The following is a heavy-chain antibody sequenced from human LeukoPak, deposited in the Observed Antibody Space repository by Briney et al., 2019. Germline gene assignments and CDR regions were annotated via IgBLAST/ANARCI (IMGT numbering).Heavy chain of an antibody. Sequence: ASLKVSCKASGGTFTSYAISWVRDAPEQRLWCMGRIFPILGIANYAQKFQGRVTITADKSTSTAYMELSSLRSEDTAVYYCARDSSSWYESGYYYGMDVWGQGTTVTVSS. J-gene: IGHJ6*02. CDR3: ARDSSSWYESGYYYGMDV. CDR2: IFPILGIA. V-gene: IGHV1-69*04. D-gene: IGHD6-13*01. CDR1: GGTFTSYA.